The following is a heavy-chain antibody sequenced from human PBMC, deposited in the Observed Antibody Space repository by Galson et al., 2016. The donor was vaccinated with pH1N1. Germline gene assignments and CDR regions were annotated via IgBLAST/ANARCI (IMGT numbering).Heavy chain of an antibody. CDR3: ARGFYYGSGSFWPWDY. J-gene: IGHJ4*02. CDR1: GYTFNTYA. D-gene: IGHD3-10*01. Sequence: SVKVSCKASGYTFNTYALNWVRQAPGQGLEWMGWINTDTGNPTYAPGFTGRFVFSLDTSLSTAYLQITSLKAEDTAVYYCARGFYYGSGSFWPWDYWGQGTLVTVSS. CDR2: INTDTGNP. V-gene: IGHV7-4-1*02.